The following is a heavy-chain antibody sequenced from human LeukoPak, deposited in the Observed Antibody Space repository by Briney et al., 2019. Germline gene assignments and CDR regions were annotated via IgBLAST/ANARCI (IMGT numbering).Heavy chain of an antibody. J-gene: IGHJ6*02. CDR3: ATPTPLIAAAEPYYYYYYGMDV. CDR1: GGTFSSYA. Sequence: SVTVSCKASGGTFSSYAISWVRQAPGQGLEWMGRIIPILGIANYAQKFQGRVTITADKSTSTAYMELSSLRSEDTAVYYCATPTPLIAAAEPYYYYYYGMDVWGQGTTVTVSS. V-gene: IGHV1-69*04. CDR2: IIPILGIA. D-gene: IGHD6-13*01.